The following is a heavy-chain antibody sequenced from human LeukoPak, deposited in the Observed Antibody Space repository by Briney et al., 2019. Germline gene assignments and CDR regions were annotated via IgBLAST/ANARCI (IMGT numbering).Heavy chain of an antibody. D-gene: IGHD1-26*01. CDR3: AGGGVGATFDY. CDR2: INHSGST. V-gene: IGHV4-34*01. Sequence: SETLSLTCAVYGGSFSGYYWSWIRQPPGKGLEWIGEINHSGSTNYNPSLKSRVTISVDRSKNQFSLKLSSVTAADTAVYYCAGGGVGATFDYWGQGTLVTVSS. CDR1: GGSFSGYY. J-gene: IGHJ4*02.